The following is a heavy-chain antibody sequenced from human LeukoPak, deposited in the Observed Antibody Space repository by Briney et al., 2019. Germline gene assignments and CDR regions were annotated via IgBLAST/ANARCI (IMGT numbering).Heavy chain of an antibody. CDR2: ISYDGSNK. CDR3: AKTFQEYNWNDGLDY. J-gene: IGHJ4*02. Sequence: PGGSLRLSCAASGFTFSSYGMHWVRQAPGKGLEWVAVISYDGSNKYYADSVKGRFTISRDNSKNTLYLQMNSLRAEDTAVYYCAKTFQEYNWNDGLDYWGQGTLVTVSS. V-gene: IGHV3-30*18. CDR1: GFTFSSYG. D-gene: IGHD1-1*01.